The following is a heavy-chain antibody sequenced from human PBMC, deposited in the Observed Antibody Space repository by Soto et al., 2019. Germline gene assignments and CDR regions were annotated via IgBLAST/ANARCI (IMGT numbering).Heavy chain of an antibody. V-gene: IGHV6-1*01. CDR3: ARGEGQRTVYSYGMEV. J-gene: IGHJ6*02. Sequence: SQTLSLTCAISVDSVSSNSAAWNWIIQSPSRGLEWLGRTYYRSKWYNDYAVSVKSRITINPDTSKNQFSLQLNSVTPEDTAVYYCARGEGQRTVYSYGMEVWGQGTTVTVSS. CDR2: TYYRSKWYN. CDR1: VDSVSSNSAA. D-gene: IGHD2-21*02.